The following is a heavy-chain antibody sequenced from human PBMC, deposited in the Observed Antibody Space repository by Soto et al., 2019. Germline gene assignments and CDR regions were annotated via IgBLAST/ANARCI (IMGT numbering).Heavy chain of an antibody. V-gene: IGHV1-2*04. J-gene: IGHJ6*02. Sequence: ASVKVSCKASGYTFTGYYMHWMRQAPGQGLEWMGWVNPNSGGTNYAQKFQGWVTMTRDTSISTAYMELSRLRSDDTAVYYCARVSYYYGMDVWGQGTTVTVSS. CDR2: VNPNSGGT. CDR3: ARVSYYYGMDV. CDR1: GYTFTGYY.